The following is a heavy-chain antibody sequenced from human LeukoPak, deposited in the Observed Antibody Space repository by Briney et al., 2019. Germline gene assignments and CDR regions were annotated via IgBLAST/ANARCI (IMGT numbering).Heavy chain of an antibody. J-gene: IGHJ5*02. D-gene: IGHD2-15*01. CDR3: ARGGRPFDP. V-gene: IGHV1-2*02. CDR1: GYTFTGYY. Sequence: ASVKVSCKASGYTFTGYYIHWVRQAPGQGLEWMAWINPNSGDTNFAQKFQGRVTMTRDTSISTAYMELSRLRSDDTAVYYCARGGRPFDPWGQGTLVTVSS. CDR2: INPNSGDT.